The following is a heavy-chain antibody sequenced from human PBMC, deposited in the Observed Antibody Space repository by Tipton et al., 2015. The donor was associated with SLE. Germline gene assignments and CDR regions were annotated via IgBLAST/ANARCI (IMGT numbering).Heavy chain of an antibody. J-gene: IGHJ4*02. CDR2: ISGYNGDT. CDR1: GYTFTSFA. CDR3: ARVRVDTAMGVFDF. Sequence: QLVQSGAEVKKPGASVKVSCKASGYTFTSFAITWVRQAPGQGLEWMGWISGYNGDTYYAEKFQGRVTMTSDTSTSTAYMELRSLRSDDTAIYYCARVRVDTAMGVFDFWGQGTLVTVSS. D-gene: IGHD5-18*01. V-gene: IGHV1-18*04.